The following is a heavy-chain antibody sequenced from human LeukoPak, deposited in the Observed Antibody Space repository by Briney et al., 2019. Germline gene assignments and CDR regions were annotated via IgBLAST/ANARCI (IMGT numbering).Heavy chain of an antibody. V-gene: IGHV4-59*01. Sequence: PSETLSLTCTVSGGSISSYYWSWIRQPPGKGLEWIGYIYYSGSTNYNPSLKSRVTISVDTSKNQFSLKLSSVTAADTAVYYCARTPRRLGELSQPFDYWAREPWSPSPQ. CDR2: IYYSGST. CDR1: GGSISSYY. CDR3: ARTPRRLGELSQPFDY. J-gene: IGHJ4*02. D-gene: IGHD3-16*02.